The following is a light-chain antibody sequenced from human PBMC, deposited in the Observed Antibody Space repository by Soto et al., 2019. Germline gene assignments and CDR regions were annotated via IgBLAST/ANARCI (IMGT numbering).Light chain of an antibody. CDR1: SSDVGGYNY. V-gene: IGLV2-14*01. Sequence: QSALTQPASVSGSPGQSITISCTGTSSDVGGYNYISWYQQHPGKVPKLLIYEVNSRPSGVSNRFYGSKSGNTASLTISGLQAEDEADYYCSSFTTSSTRIFGGGTQLTVL. J-gene: IGLJ7*01. CDR2: EVN. CDR3: SSFTTSSTRI.